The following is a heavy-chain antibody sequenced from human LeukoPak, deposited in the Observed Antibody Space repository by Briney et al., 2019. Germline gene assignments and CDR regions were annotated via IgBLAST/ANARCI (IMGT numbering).Heavy chain of an antibody. J-gene: IGHJ4*02. D-gene: IGHD5-12*01. Sequence: PGRSLRLSCAASGFTFSNYALTWVRQAPGKGLEWVSSVSGSATRRDYTDSVKGRFTISRDDSKNTLYLQMNSLRAEDTAIYYCARYDGVATNLYFEYWGQGTLVTVSS. CDR3: ARYDGVATNLYFEY. CDR2: VSGSATRR. CDR1: GFTFSNYA. V-gene: IGHV3-23*01.